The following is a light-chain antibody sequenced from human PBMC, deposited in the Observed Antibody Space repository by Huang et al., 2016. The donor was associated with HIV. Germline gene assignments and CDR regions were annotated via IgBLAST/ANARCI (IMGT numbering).Light chain of an antibody. V-gene: IGKV3-15*01. Sequence: EIVMTQSPATLSVSPGDRVTLSCRASQGVRSNLAWYQEKPGQAPRLLIYDATTRDTDTPGRFSGRGSVTTFTLTISSLQSEDFAVYFCHQYNKWHTFGQGTKLDIK. CDR3: HQYNKWHT. J-gene: IGKJ2*01. CDR2: DAT. CDR1: QGVRSN.